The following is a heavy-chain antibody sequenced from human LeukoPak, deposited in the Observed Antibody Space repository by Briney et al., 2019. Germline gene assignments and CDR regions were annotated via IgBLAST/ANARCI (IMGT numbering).Heavy chain of an antibody. CDR1: GFTFSSYA. V-gene: IGHV3-23*01. CDR3: ARGDSSSWYEGFVY. J-gene: IGHJ4*02. Sequence: GASLRLSCAASGFTFSSYAMSWVRQAPGKGLEWVSAISGSGGSTYYADSVKGRFTISRDNSKNTLYLQMNSLRAEDTAVYYCARGDSSSWYEGFVYWGQGTLVTVSS. CDR2: ISGSGGST. D-gene: IGHD6-13*01.